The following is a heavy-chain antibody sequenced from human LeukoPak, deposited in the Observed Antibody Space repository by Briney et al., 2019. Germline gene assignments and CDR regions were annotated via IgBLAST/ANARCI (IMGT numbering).Heavy chain of an antibody. CDR3: ARDKAGPYCSGGSCYGGGLDY. V-gene: IGHV3-66*01. J-gene: IGHJ4*02. CDR2: IYSGGST. D-gene: IGHD2-15*01. Sequence: GGSLRLSCAVSGFTVSSNYMSWVRQAPGKGLEWVSVIYSGGSTYYADSVKGRFTISRDNAKNSLYLQMNSLRAEDTAVYYCARDKAGPYCSGGSCYGGGLDYWGQGALVTVSS. CDR1: GFTVSSNY.